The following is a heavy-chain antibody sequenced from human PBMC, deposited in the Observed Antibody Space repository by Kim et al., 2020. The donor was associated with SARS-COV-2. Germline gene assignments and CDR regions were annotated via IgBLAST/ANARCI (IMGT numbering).Heavy chain of an antibody. V-gene: IGHV4-30-4*01. D-gene: IGHD2-21*01. CDR1: GGSISSGDYY. CDR3: ARARMGGGDSPFFDY. J-gene: IGHJ4*02. CDR2: IYYSGST. Sequence: SETLSLTCTVSGGSISSGDYYWSWIRQPPGKGLEWIGYIYYSGSTYYNPSLKSRVTISVDTSKNQFSLKLSSVTAADTAVYYCARARMGGGDSPFFDYWGQGTLVTVSS.